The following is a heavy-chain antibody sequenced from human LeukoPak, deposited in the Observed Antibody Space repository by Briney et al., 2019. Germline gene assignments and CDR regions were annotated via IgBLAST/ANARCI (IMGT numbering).Heavy chain of an antibody. CDR1: GGSISSYS. Sequence: SETLSLTCTVSGGSISSYSWSWIRQPPGKGLEWIGSIYYSGSTNYNPSLKSRVTVSVDTSKNQFSLKLSSVTAADTAVYYCARHGGESIVAMILHAFDIWGQGTMVTVSS. CDR3: ARHGGESIVAMILHAFDI. D-gene: IGHD5-12*01. CDR2: IYYSGST. V-gene: IGHV4-59*08. J-gene: IGHJ3*02.